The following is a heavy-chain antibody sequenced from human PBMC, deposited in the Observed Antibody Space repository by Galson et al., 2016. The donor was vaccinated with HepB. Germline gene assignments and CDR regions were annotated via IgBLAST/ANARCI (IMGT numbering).Heavy chain of an antibody. Sequence: SLRLSCAASGFTFSNYGVSWVRQAPGKGLEWVSTVSYSGGSTYYADSVKGRFTISRDNSKNTLFLQMNSLRVEDTALYYCAKRHYFGSGSFDYWGRGTLVTVSS. CDR1: GFTFSNYG. D-gene: IGHD3-10*01. CDR2: VSYSGGST. J-gene: IGHJ4*02. V-gene: IGHV3-23*01. CDR3: AKRHYFGSGSFDY.